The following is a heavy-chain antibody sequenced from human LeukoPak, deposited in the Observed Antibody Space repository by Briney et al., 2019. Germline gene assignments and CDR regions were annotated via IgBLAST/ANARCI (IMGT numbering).Heavy chain of an antibody. CDR2: INHSGST. V-gene: IGHV4-34*01. Sequence: LETLSLTCAVYGGSFSGYYWSWIRQPPGKGLEWIGEINHSGSTNYNPSLKSRVTISVDTSKNQFSLKLSSVTAADTAVYYCARAVDTALILRYYFDYWGQGTLVTVSS. J-gene: IGHJ4*02. CDR3: ARAVDTALILRYYFDY. CDR1: GGSFSGYY. D-gene: IGHD5-18*01.